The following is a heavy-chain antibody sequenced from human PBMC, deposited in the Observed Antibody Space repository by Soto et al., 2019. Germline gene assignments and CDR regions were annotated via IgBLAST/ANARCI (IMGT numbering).Heavy chain of an antibody. CDR1: RFTFSRYA. CDR2: ISGSGDRT. Sequence: GGSLRLSCAASRFTFSRYAMSWVRQAPGQGLEWVSGISGSGDRTYYADSVKARFTISRDNAKNTLYLQMRSLRVEDTALYYCAKDSEAVPSLIDGGYFDFWGQGTRVTVSS. D-gene: IGHD2-2*01. V-gene: IGHV3-23*01. CDR3: AKDSEAVPSLIDGGYFDF. J-gene: IGHJ4*02.